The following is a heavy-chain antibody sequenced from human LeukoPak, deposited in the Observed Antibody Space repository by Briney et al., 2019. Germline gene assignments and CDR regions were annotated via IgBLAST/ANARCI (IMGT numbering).Heavy chain of an antibody. D-gene: IGHD3-22*01. J-gene: IGHJ4*02. CDR3: AKRGVVIRVILVGFHKEAYYFDS. Sequence: QPGGSLRLSCAASGFTFRNYWMGWVRQAPGKGLEWVANTKPDGSAEYYADSVRGRFTTSRDNANNFLYLQMNSLRAEDTAVYFCAKRGVVIRVILVGFHKEAYYFDSWGQGALVTVSS. V-gene: IGHV3-7*03. CDR2: TKPDGSAE. CDR1: GFTFRNYW.